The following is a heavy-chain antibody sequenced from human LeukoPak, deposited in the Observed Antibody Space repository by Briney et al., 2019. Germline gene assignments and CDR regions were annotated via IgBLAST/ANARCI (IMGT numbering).Heavy chain of an antibody. D-gene: IGHD3-3*01. CDR3: ARDKETYYDVWSGNVFDP. V-gene: IGHV4-61*02. CDR1: GGSISSGSYY. J-gene: IGHJ5*02. CDR2: IYTSGST. Sequence: SETLSLTCTVSGGSISSGSYYWSWIRQPAGKGLEWIGRIYTSGSTNYNPSLKSRVTISVDTSKNQFSLKLSSVTAADTAVYYCARDKETYYDVWSGNVFDPWGQGTLVTVSS.